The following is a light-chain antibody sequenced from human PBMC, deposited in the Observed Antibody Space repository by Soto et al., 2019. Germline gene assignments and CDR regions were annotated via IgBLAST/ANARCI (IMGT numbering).Light chain of an antibody. Sequence: DIQMTQSPYSLSASVGDRVTITCRASQSISDFLNWYQQKPGKAPKLLIYAASTLQSGVPSRFRGRGSGTDFTLTISCLQSEDFATYYCQQYYSYPRKFGQGTKVDIK. J-gene: IGKJ1*01. CDR2: AAS. CDR1: QSISDF. V-gene: IGKV1-39*01. CDR3: QQYYSYPRK.